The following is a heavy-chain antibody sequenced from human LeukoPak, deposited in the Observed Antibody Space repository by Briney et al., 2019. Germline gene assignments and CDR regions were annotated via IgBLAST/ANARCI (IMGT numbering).Heavy chain of an antibody. J-gene: IGHJ4*02. CDR2: IKDKGDGETT. Sequence: GGSLRLSCAASGFTFSDAWMSWVRQAPGKGLEWVGRIKDKGDGETTDYAAPVKGRFSISRGDSKNTLYLQMKSLNTEDTAVYYCTREIFDSLYFDSWGQGTLVAVSS. D-gene: IGHD2-21*01. V-gene: IGHV3-15*01. CDR3: TREIFDSLYFDS. CDR1: GFTFSDAW.